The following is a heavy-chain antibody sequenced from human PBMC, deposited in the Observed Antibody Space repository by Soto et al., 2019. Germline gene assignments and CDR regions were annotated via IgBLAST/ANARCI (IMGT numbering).Heavy chain of an antibody. Sequence: SETLSLTCTVSGGSISSGGYYWSWIRQHPGKGLEWIGYIYYSGSTYYNPSLKSRVTISVDTSKNQFSLKLSSVTAADTAVYYCARKLNADYYYYYGMDVWGQGTTVTVS. CDR2: IYYSGST. D-gene: IGHD2-15*01. CDR1: GGSISSGGYY. V-gene: IGHV4-31*03. J-gene: IGHJ6*02. CDR3: ARKLNADYYYYYGMDV.